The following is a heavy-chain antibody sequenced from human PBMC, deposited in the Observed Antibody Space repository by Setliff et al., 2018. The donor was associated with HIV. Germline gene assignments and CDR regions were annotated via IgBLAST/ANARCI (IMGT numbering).Heavy chain of an antibody. V-gene: IGHV3-9*01. D-gene: IGHD3-9*01. J-gene: IGHJ4*02. CDR2: ISFDSGTI. CDR1: GLRFEDYA. CDR3: VRDRSDYLDFLTGYYGRDY. Sequence: GGSLRLSCAASGLRFEDYAMQWVRLPPGKGLQWVSYISFDSGTIGYVDSVKGRFTISRDNAKNSLYLQMNSLRAEDTAVYFCVRDRSDYLDFLTGYYGRDYWGQGTQVTVSS.